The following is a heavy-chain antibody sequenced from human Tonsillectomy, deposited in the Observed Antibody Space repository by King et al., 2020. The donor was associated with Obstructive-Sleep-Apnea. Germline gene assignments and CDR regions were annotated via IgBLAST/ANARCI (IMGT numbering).Heavy chain of an antibody. CDR2: INPDSGGT. Sequence: QLVQSGAEVKKPGASVKVSCKASGYTFTAYFLHWVRQAPGQGLEWMGWINPDSGGTNYAQKFQGRVTMTRDTSISTAYMELRRLRSDDTAVYYCARDLSPPQTYYFDYWGQGTLVTVSS. CDR3: ARDLSPPQTYYFDY. J-gene: IGHJ4*02. V-gene: IGHV1-2*02. D-gene: IGHD2/OR15-2a*01. CDR1: GYTFTAYF.